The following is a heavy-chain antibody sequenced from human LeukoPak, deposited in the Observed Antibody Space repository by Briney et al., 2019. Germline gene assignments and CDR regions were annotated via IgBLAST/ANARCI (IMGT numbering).Heavy chain of an antibody. J-gene: IGHJ4*02. Sequence: PGGSLRLSCAASGFTFSSYGMHWVRQAPGKGREWVAVIWYDGSNKYYADSVKGRFTISRDNSKNTLYLHMNSLRAEDTAVYYCAKVRSSSWTKEFDYWGQGTLVTVSS. D-gene: IGHD6-13*01. CDR2: IWYDGSNK. CDR1: GFTFSSYG. V-gene: IGHV3-33*06. CDR3: AKVRSSSWTKEFDY.